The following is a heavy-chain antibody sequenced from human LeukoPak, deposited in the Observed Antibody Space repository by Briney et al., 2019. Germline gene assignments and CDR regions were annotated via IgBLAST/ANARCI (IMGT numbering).Heavy chain of an antibody. CDR3: ACLITMVRGVIGAFDI. D-gene: IGHD3-10*01. J-gene: IGHJ3*02. CDR2: IYPGGGST. Sequence: ASVKVSCKASGYTFTSYYIHWVRQAPGQGLEWMGIIYPGGGSTSYAQKFQGRVTMTRDMSTSTVYMELSSLRSEDTAVYYCACLITMVRGVIGAFDIWGQGTMVTVSS. V-gene: IGHV1-46*01. CDR1: GYTFTSYY.